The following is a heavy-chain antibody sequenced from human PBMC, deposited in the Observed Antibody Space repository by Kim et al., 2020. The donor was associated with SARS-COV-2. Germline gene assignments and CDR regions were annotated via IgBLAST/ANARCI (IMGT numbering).Heavy chain of an antibody. Sequence: SLQSRVTISVDTSKNQFSLKLRSVTAADTAVYYCGGGRITIFGVVTEFDYWGQGTLVTVSS. V-gene: IGHV4-31*02. CDR3: GGGRITIFGVVTEFDY. J-gene: IGHJ4*02. D-gene: IGHD3-3*01.